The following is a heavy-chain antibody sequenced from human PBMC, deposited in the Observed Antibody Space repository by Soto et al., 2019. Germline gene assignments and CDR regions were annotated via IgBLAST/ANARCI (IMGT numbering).Heavy chain of an antibody. CDR1: GVSISRGDW. D-gene: IGHD3-22*01. J-gene: IGHJ4*02. Sequence: QVLLHESGPGLVEPSGTLSLTCTVSGVSISRGDWWSWVRQAPGKELQWIGEIHHSAGTSSHPSLRSRVSLPVDTSKNQFSLNLKSVTAADTGVYYCARLVYDTRLNYLYLDSWGQGLLVTLSS. CDR3: ARLVYDTRLNYLYLDS. V-gene: IGHV4-4*02. CDR2: IHHSAGT.